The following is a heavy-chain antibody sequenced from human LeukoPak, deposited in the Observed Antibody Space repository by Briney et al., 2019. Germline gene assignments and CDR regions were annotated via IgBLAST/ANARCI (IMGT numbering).Heavy chain of an antibody. V-gene: IGHV4-39*07. Sequence: PSETLSLTCTVSGGSISTSRYFWGWVRQPPGKGLEWIGSIYYSGSTYYNPSLKSRVTISVDTSKNQFSLKLSSVTAADTAVYYCASGRTNYVWGSYRYTPFDYWGQGTLVTVSS. CDR1: GGSISTSRYF. CDR3: ASGRTNYVWGSYRYTPFDY. D-gene: IGHD3-16*02. J-gene: IGHJ4*02. CDR2: IYYSGST.